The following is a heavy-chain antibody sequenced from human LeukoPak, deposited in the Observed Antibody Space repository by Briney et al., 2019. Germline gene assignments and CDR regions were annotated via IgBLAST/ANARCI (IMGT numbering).Heavy chain of an antibody. Sequence: GGSLRLSCVASGFSVSINYMSWVRQAPGKGLEWVSVIYRGDKTYYAESVKGRFTISRDNYKSTVYLQMNSLRVEDTAVYYCVGEAPGTTIYYWGQGTLVTVSS. V-gene: IGHV3-66*01. CDR2: IYRGDKT. J-gene: IGHJ4*02. CDR1: GFSVSINY. D-gene: IGHD3-9*01. CDR3: VGEAPGTTIYY.